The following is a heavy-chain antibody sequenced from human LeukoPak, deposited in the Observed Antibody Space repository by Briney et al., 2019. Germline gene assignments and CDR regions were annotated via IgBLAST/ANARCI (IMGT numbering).Heavy chain of an antibody. CDR3: TTRYCSSTSCYSADLDP. D-gene: IGHD2-2*01. V-gene: IGHV3-15*01. J-gene: IGHJ5*02. CDR2: IKSKTDGGTT. CDR1: GFTFSNAW. Sequence: GGSLRLSCAASGFTFSNAWMSWVRQAPGKGVEWVGRIKSKTDGGTTDYAAPVKGRFTSSRDDSKNTLYLQMNSLKYEDTAVYYCTTRYCSSTSCYSADLDPWGQGTLVTVSS.